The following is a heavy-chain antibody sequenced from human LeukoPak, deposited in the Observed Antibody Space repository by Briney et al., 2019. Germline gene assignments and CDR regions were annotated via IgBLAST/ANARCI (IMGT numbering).Heavy chain of an antibody. CDR1: GYTFTGYY. CDR2: INPNSGGT. Sequence: ASVKVSCKASGYTFTGYYMHWVRQAPGQGLEWMGWINPNSGGTNYAQKFQGRVTMTRDTSISTAYMELSRLRSDDTAVYYCARADAMVRGVIITRPFRFDPWGQGTLVTVSS. V-gene: IGHV1-2*02. CDR3: ARADAMVRGVIITRPFRFDP. D-gene: IGHD3-10*01. J-gene: IGHJ5*02.